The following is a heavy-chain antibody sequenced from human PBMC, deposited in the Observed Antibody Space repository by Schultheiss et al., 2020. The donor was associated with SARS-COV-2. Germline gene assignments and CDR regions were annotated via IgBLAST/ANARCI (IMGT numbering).Heavy chain of an antibody. D-gene: IGHD6-19*01. CDR1: GGSFSGYY. CDR3: SALLYSSGFHYGMDV. V-gene: IGHV4-34*01. Sequence: GSLRLSCAVYGGSFSGYYWSWIRQPPGKGLEWIGYIYYSGSAYYNPSLKCLLTISVDTSKNQFSLKLSSVTAADTAVYYCSALLYSSGFHYGMDVWGQGTTVAVSS. J-gene: IGHJ6*02. CDR2: IYYSGSA.